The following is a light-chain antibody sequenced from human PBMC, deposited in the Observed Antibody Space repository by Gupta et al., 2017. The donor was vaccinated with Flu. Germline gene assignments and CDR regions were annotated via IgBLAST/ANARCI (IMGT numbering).Light chain of an antibody. Sequence: PSTRSASVGARVTITRRGSQTINNWLAWYQQKPGKVPKLLNNKASSLQSRVPSRFSGSGSGTDFTLTISSLQPDDFATYYCQQYNTYPITFGEGTRLEIK. CDR2: KAS. V-gene: IGKV1-5*03. CDR1: QTINNW. J-gene: IGKJ5*01. CDR3: QQYNTYPIT.